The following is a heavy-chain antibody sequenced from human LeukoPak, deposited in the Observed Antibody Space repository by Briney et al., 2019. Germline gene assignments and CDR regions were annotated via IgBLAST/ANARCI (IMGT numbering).Heavy chain of an antibody. V-gene: IGHV3-23*01. CDR1: GFPFSSYA. J-gene: IGHJ4*02. CDR3: VRSLDY. Sequence: SGGSLRLSCAASGFPFSSYAMNWVRQAPGKGLEWVSVIAGSDGFTQYADSVKGRFTISRDNSKNTVYLQTNRLRVEDTALYYCVRSLDYWGQGTLVTVSS. CDR2: IAGSDGFT.